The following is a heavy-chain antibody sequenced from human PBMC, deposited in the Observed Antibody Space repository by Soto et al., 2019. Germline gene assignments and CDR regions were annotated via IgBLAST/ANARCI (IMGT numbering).Heavy chain of an antibody. Sequence: PGGSLRLSCASSGCTFDDYAMHWVRQATGKGLEWVSGISWNSGSIGYADSVKGRFTISRDNAKNSLYLQMNSLRAEDTALYYCAKGSSYYDILTGYSYFDYWGQGTLVTVPS. V-gene: IGHV3-9*01. CDR2: ISWNSGSI. CDR3: AKGSSYYDILTGYSYFDY. CDR1: GCTFDDYA. J-gene: IGHJ4*02. D-gene: IGHD3-9*01.